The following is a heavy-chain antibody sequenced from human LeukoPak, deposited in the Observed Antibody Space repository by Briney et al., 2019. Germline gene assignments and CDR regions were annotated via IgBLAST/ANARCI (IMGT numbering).Heavy chain of an antibody. J-gene: IGHJ4*02. Sequence: GGSLRLSCAASGFTFSSYAMSWVRQAPGKGLEWVSGITWNSGTIDYADSVKGRFTISRDNAKNSLYLQMNSLRAEDTALYYCATLAATGTGGVDYWGQGTLVTVSS. CDR2: ITWNSGTI. CDR3: ATLAATGTGGVDY. CDR1: GFTFSSYA. V-gene: IGHV3-9*01. D-gene: IGHD6-13*01.